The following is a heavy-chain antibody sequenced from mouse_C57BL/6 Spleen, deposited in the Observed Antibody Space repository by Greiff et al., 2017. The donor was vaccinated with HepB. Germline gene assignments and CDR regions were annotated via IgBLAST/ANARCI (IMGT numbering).Heavy chain of an antibody. CDR2: IAPNSGGT. CDR3: ADGSSHYAMDY. D-gene: IGHD1-1*01. J-gene: IGHJ4*01. Sequence: VQLQQPGAELVKPGASVKLSCKASGYTFTSYWMHWVKQRPGRGLEWIGRIAPNSGGTKYNEKFKSKATLTADKPSSTAYMQLSSLTSEDSAVYYCADGSSHYAMDYWGQGTSVTVAS. V-gene: IGHV1-72*01. CDR1: GYTFTSYW.